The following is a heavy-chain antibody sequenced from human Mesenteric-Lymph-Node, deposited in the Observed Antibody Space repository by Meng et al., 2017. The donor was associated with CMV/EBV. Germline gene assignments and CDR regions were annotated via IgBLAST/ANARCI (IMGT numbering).Heavy chain of an antibody. Sequence: SETLSLTCTVSGGSISSGGYYWSWIRQHPGKGLEWIGYIYYSGSTYYNPSLKSRVTISVDTSKNQFSLKLSSVTAADTAVYYCARVDFWSGYYAFDIWGQGTMVTVSS. CDR3: ARVDFWSGYYAFDI. J-gene: IGHJ3*02. V-gene: IGHV4-31*03. CDR1: GGSISSGGYY. D-gene: IGHD3-3*01. CDR2: IYYSGST.